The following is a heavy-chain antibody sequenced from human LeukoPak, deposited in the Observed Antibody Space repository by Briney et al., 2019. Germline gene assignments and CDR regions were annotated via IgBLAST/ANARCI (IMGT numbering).Heavy chain of an antibody. CDR1: GYTFTGYY. D-gene: IGHD1-26*01. J-gene: IGHJ4*02. V-gene: IGHV1-2*02. CDR2: INPNSGGT. Sequence: ASVKVSCKASGYTFTGYYMHWVRQAPGQGLEWMGWINPNSGGTNYAQKFQGRVTMTRDTSISTAYMELSRLRSEDTAVYYCARDSGSYSPNLFDYWGQGTLVTVSS. CDR3: ARDSGSYSPNLFDY.